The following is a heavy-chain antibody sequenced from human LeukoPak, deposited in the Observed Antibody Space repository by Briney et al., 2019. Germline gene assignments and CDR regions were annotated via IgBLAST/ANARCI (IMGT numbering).Heavy chain of an antibody. CDR1: GFTFSSYA. Sequence: GGSLRLSCAASGFTFSSYAMSWVRQAPGKGLEWVSAISGSGGSTYYADSVKGRFTISRDNSKNTLYLQMNGLRAEDTAVYYCAKDRRRFLEWLLYDYWGQGTLVTVSS. CDR3: AKDRRRFLEWLLYDY. CDR2: ISGSGGST. V-gene: IGHV3-23*01. D-gene: IGHD3-3*01. J-gene: IGHJ4*02.